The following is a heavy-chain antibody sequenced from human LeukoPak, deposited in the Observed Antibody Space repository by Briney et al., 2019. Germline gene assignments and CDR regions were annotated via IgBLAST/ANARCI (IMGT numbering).Heavy chain of an antibody. CDR1: GFTFSSYA. D-gene: IGHD2-15*01. J-gene: IGHJ4*02. CDR3: AKGHGYSGYPGRVVVAATRPY. V-gene: IGHV3-23*01. Sequence: PGGSLRLSCAASGFTFSSYAMSWVRQAPGKGLEWVSAISGSGGSTYYADSVKGRFTISRDNSKNTLYLQMNSLRAEDTAVYYCAKGHGYSGYPGRVVVAATRPYWGQGTLVTVSS. CDR2: ISGSGGST.